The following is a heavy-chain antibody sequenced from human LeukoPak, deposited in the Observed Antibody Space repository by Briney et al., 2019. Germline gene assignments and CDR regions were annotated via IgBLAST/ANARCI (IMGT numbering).Heavy chain of an antibody. D-gene: IGHD6-6*01. J-gene: IGHJ4*02. CDR3: ATVTYSSSDDFDY. CDR1: GYTLTELS. CDR2: FDPEDGET. Sequence: GASVKVSCKVSGYTLTELSMHWVRQAPGKGLEWMGGFDPEDGETIYAQKFRGRVTMTEDTSTDTAYMELSSLRSEDTAVYYCATVTYSSSDDFDYWGQGTLVTVSS. V-gene: IGHV1-24*01.